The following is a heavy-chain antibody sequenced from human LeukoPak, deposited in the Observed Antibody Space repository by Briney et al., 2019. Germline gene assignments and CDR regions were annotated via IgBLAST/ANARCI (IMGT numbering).Heavy chain of an antibody. CDR2: ISSSSSTI. Sequence: PGGSLRLSCAASGFTFSSYSMNWVRQAPGKGLEWVSYISSSSSTIYYADSVKGRFTISGDNAKNSLYLQMNSLRAEDTAVYYCARDLKTYYYDSSGYYPFYWGQGTLVTVSS. V-gene: IGHV3-48*01. CDR1: GFTFSSYS. D-gene: IGHD3-22*01. CDR3: ARDLKTYYYDSSGYYPFY. J-gene: IGHJ4*02.